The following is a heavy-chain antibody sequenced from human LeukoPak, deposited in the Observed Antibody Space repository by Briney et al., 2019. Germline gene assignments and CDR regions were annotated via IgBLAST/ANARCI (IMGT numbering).Heavy chain of an antibody. CDR3: ARARYDILTGYYRHYYMDV. CDR2: IYTSGST. V-gene: IGHV4-4*07. J-gene: IGHJ6*03. D-gene: IGHD3-9*01. Sequence: PSETLSLTCTVSGGSISSYYWSWIRQPAGKGLEWIGRIYTSGSTNYNPSLKSRVTMSVDTSKNQFSLKPSSVTAADTAVYYCARARYDILTGYYRHYYMDVWGKGTTVTVSS. CDR1: GGSISSYY.